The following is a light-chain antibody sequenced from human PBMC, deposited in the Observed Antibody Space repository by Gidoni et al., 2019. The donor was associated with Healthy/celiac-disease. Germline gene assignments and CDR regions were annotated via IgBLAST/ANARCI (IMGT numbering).Light chain of an antibody. CDR1: QSISSH. CDR2: AAS. CDR3: QQSYSTPFT. J-gene: IGKJ3*01. V-gene: IGKV1-39*01. Sequence: DIQMTQSPSSLSASVGHRVTITCRASQSISSHLNWYQQKPAKALKLLIYAASSLQSGVPSRFSGSGSGTDFTLTISSLQPEDFETYYCQQSYSTPFTFGPGTRVDIK.